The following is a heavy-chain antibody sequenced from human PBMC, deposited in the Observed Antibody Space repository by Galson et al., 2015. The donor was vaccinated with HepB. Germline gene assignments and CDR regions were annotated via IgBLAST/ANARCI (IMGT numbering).Heavy chain of an antibody. CDR2: INAGNGNT. CDR1: GYTFTSYA. Sequence: SVKVSCKASGYTFTSYAMHWVRQAPGQRLEWMGWINAGNGNTKYSQKFQGRVTITRDTSASTAYMELSSLRSEDTAAYYCARDSGIAVAGTLGYWGQGTLVTVSS. V-gene: IGHV1-3*01. CDR3: ARDSGIAVAGTLGY. J-gene: IGHJ4*02. D-gene: IGHD6-19*01.